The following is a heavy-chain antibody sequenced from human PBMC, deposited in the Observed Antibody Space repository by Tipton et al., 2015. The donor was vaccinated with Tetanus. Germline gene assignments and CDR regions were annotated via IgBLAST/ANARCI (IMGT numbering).Heavy chain of an antibody. CDR1: GGSMSTYY. J-gene: IGHJ3*02. D-gene: IGHD3-10*01. CDR2: VYYTGAT. CDR3: ARWGDASGSTNLYAFDI. Sequence: TLSLTCTVSGGSMSTYYWSWIRQPPGKGLEWIGYVYYTGATKYNPSLSGRVTTSVDTSKNQFSLKISSLTAADTAVYYCARWGDASGSTNLYAFDIWGQGTMVSVSS. V-gene: IGHV4-59*01.